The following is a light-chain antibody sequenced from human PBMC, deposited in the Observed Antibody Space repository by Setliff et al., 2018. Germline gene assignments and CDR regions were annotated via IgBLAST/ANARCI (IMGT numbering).Light chain of an antibody. Sequence: QSVLAQPPSVSAAPGQKVTISCSGGNSNIGNNYVSWYQHLPGTAPKLLIFDNNKRPSGIPDRFSGSKSGTSATLGIAGLQTGDEADYYCGTWDTGLSAVVFGGGTKVTVL. V-gene: IGLV1-51*01. CDR1: NSNIGNNY. CDR2: DNN. J-gene: IGLJ3*02. CDR3: GTWDTGLSAVV.